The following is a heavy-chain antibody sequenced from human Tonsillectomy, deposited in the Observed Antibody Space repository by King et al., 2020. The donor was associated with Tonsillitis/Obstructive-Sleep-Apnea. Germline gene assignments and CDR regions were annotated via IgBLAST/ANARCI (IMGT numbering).Heavy chain of an antibody. D-gene: IGHD3-10*01. CDR1: GFTFSSYG. V-gene: IGHV3-33*01. CDR2: IWYDGSNK. Sequence: VQLVESGGGVVQPGRSLRLSCAASGFTFSSYGMHRVRQAPGKGLEWVAVIWYDGSNKYYADSVKGRFTISRDNSKNTLYLQMNSLRAEDTAVYYCARGPRYYGSGSYVDYWGQGTLVTVSS. J-gene: IGHJ4*02. CDR3: ARGPRYYGSGSYVDY.